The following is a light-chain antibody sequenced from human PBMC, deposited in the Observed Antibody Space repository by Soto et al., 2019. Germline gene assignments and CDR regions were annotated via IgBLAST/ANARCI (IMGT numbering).Light chain of an antibody. CDR1: QSVSFNY. Sequence: EIVLTQSPGTLSLSPGERATLSCGASQSVSFNYLAWYQQKVGLAPRLLIYDATRRATGTPDRFSGIGAGTDFTLTISRLEPEDFAVYVCQQYGSSPYTFGQGTNLEIK. J-gene: IGKJ2*01. CDR2: DAT. V-gene: IGKV3D-20*01. CDR3: QQYGSSPYT.